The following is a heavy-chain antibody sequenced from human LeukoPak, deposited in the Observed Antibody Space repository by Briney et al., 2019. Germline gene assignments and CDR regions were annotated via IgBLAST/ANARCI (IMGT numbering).Heavy chain of an antibody. CDR2: INHSGST. V-gene: IGHV4-34*01. D-gene: IGHD3-22*01. Sequence: SETLSLTCTVSGGSISSYYWSWIRQPPGKGLEWIGEINHSGSTNYNPSLKSRVTIAVDTSKNQISLKLSSVTAADTAVYYCARRPMIIDYWGQGTLVTVSS. CDR3: ARRPMIIDY. J-gene: IGHJ4*02. CDR1: GGSISSYY.